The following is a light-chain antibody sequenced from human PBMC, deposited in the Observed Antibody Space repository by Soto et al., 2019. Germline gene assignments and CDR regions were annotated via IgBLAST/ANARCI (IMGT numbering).Light chain of an antibody. CDR3: QQVESYPST. Sequence: DIHMTQSPSAMSASLGDRVTITCRASQEISTFLNWYQQKPGKAPRLLIYAASRLQSGVPARFSGSGVETDFTLTITSLQPEDFATYYCQQVESYPSTFGGGTKVDIK. V-gene: IGKV1-12*02. J-gene: IGKJ4*01. CDR2: AAS. CDR1: QEISTF.